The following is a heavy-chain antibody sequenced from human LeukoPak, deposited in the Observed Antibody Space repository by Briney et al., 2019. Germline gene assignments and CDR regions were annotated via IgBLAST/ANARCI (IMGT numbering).Heavy chain of an antibody. CDR2: IYYSGST. V-gene: IGHV4-31*03. Sequence: LSLTSIFFGAPIRGGVNSWSWFPKHPGKGLGWMGYIYYSGSTYYNPSLKSRVTISVDTSKNQFSLKLSSVTAADTAVYYCARDRGFGEEGDFDPWGQGTLVTVSS. J-gene: IGHJ5*02. D-gene: IGHD3-10*01. CDR1: GAPIRGGVNS. CDR3: ARDRGFGEEGDFDP.